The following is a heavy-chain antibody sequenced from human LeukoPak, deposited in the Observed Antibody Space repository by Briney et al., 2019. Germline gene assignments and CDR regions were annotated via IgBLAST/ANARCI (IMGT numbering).Heavy chain of an antibody. D-gene: IGHD2/OR15-2a*01. CDR1: GFSFSSYW. CDR3: TRDTFGPVDY. J-gene: IGHJ4*02. Sequence: GGSLRLSCAASGFSFSSYWMHWVRQAPGKGLVWASRINRDGSSTSYADSVKGRFTISRDNAKSTLYLQMNSLRAEDTAVYYCTRDTFGPVDYWGQGTLVTVSS. V-gene: IGHV3-74*01. CDR2: INRDGSST.